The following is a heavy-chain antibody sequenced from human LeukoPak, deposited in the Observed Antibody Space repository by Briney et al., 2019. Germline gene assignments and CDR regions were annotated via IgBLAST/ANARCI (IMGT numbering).Heavy chain of an antibody. Sequence: GGSLRLSCAVSGFTFSNYWMSWVRQAPGKGPEWVANIKQDGSEKYYVDSVKGRFTISGDNAKNSLHLQMNSLRVEDTAVYYCASQMTMVGWFDPWGQGTLVTVSS. J-gene: IGHJ5*02. CDR1: GFTFSNYW. V-gene: IGHV3-7*01. CDR3: ASQMTMVGWFDP. CDR2: IKQDGSEK. D-gene: IGHD4/OR15-4a*01.